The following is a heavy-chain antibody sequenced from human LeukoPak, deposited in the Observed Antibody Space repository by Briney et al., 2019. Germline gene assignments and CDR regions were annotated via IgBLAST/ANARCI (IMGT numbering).Heavy chain of an antibody. D-gene: IGHD3-16*01. Sequence: HPGGSLRLSCAASGFTFSSYAMSWVRQAPGKGLEWVSVISGSGGSTYYADSVKGRLTISRDNSKNTLYLQMNSLRAEDTAVYYCAKDWGGWGAFDIWGQGTMVTVSS. CDR2: ISGSGGST. CDR1: GFTFSSYA. J-gene: IGHJ3*02. CDR3: AKDWGGWGAFDI. V-gene: IGHV3-23*01.